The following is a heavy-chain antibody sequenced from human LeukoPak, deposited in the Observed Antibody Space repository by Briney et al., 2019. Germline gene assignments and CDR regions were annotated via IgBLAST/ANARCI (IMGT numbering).Heavy chain of an antibody. CDR3: AGGVAVAVENSSGLWGYYYYMDV. D-gene: IGHD6-19*01. CDR2: IIPIFGTA. Sequence: GSSVKVSCKASGGTFSSYAISWVRQAPGQGLEWMGGIIPIFGTANYAQKFQGRVTITTDESTSTAYMELSSLRSEDTAVYYCAGGVAVAVENSSGLWGYYYYMDVWGKGTTVTVSS. V-gene: IGHV1-69*05. CDR1: GGTFSSYA. J-gene: IGHJ6*03.